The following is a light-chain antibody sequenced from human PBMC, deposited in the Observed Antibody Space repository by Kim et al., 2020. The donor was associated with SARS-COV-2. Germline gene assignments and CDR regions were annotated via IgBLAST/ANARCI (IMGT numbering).Light chain of an antibody. CDR2: DAA. Sequence: PGARATLACRASHNVGINLAWYQQTPGQSPRLLIYDAAMRAAGIPDRFSGSGSGTDFTLTIGSLAPEDFAIYYCQQRGSWTPALTFGGGTKVDIK. V-gene: IGKV3-11*01. J-gene: IGKJ4*01. CDR3: QQRGSWTPALT. CDR1: HNVGIN.